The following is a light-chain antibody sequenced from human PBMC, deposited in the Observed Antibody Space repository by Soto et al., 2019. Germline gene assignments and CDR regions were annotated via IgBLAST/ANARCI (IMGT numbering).Light chain of an antibody. J-gene: IGLJ2*01. CDR3: QVWDSSSDHVV. CDR1: NIGSKS. V-gene: IGLV3-21*02. Sequence: SYELTQPPSVSVAPGQTASITCGGNNIGSKSVHWYQQKPGQAPVLVVYDDSDRPSGIPERFSGSNSGNTATLTISRVEAGDEADYYCQVWDSSSDHVVFGGGTKVTVI. CDR2: DDS.